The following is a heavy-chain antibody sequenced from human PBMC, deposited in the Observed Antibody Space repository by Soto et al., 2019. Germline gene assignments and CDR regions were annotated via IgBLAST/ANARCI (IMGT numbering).Heavy chain of an antibody. CDR1: GGSISSYY. V-gene: IGHV4-59*01. CDR2: IYYSGST. CDR3: ARAPYCGGDCYSRYFDL. J-gene: IGHJ2*01. D-gene: IGHD2-21*02. Sequence: SETLSLTCTVSGGSISSYYWSWIRQPPGKGLEWIGYIYYSGSTNYNPSLKSRVTISVDTSKNQFSLKLSSVTAADTAVYYCARAPYCGGDCYSRYFDLWGRGTLVTVSS.